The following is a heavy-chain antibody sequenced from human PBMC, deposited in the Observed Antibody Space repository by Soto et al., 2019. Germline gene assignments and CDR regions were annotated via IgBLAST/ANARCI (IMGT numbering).Heavy chain of an antibody. V-gene: IGHV3-7*01. CDR1: GFTFSTYW. D-gene: IGHD6-13*01. J-gene: IGHJ4*02. CDR3: ASDSSPLDY. Sequence: PGGSLRLSCEASGFTFSTYWMSWVRQAPGKGLEWVANIRQDGSQKYLVDSVKGRFTISRDNAKNSLHLQMNSLRAEDSAVYYCASDSSPLDYWGQGTLVTVSS. CDR2: IRQDGSQK.